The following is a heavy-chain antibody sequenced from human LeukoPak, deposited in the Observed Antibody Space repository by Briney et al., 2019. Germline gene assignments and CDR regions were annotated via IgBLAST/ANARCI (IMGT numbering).Heavy chain of an antibody. CDR1: GGSISSSSYY. D-gene: IGHD1-26*01. Sequence: SETLSLTCTVSGGSISSSSYYWGWIRQPPGKGLEWIGSIYYSGSTYYNPSLKSRVTISVDTSKNQFSLKLSSVTAADTAVYYCARGTDPIGYSGSYYGAGGWFDPWGQGTLVTVSS. J-gene: IGHJ5*02. CDR3: ARGTDPIGYSGSYYGAGGWFDP. CDR2: IYYSGST. V-gene: IGHV4-39*01.